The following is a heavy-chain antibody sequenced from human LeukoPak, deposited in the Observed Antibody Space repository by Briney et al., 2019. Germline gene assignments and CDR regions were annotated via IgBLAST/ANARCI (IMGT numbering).Heavy chain of an antibody. CDR2: VSSSSSII. D-gene: IGHD1-26*01. V-gene: IGHV3-48*01. J-gene: IGHJ4*02. Sequence: GGSLRLSCAAFGFTFNTYMNWVRQAPGKGLEWVSYVSSSSSIIYYADSVKGRFTISRDNSKNTLYLQVNSLRAEDTAVYYCAKGGKWDVTPFDYWGQGTLATVSS. CDR3: AKGGKWDVTPFDY. CDR1: GFTFNTY.